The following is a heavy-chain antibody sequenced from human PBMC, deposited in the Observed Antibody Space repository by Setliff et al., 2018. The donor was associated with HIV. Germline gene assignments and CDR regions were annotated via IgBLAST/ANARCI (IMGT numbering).Heavy chain of an antibody. Sequence: PGGSLRLSCTASGFAFGDYAMTWVRQAPGRGLEWIGFIGSKAYGATTEYAASVKGRFTISRDDSKSIAYLQMNSLKTEDTAVYYCTRSYGDWYYFDYYYMDVWGKGTTVTVSS. CDR1: GFAFGDYA. CDR2: IGSKAYGATT. CDR3: TRSYGDWYYFDYYYMDV. V-gene: IGHV3-49*04. J-gene: IGHJ6*03. D-gene: IGHD4-17*01.